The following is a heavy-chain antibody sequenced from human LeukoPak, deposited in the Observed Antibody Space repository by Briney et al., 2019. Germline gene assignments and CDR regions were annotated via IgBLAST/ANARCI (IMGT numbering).Heavy chain of an antibody. CDR2: IWYDGSNK. CDR1: GFTFSSHG. D-gene: IGHD6-6*01. J-gene: IGHJ4*02. Sequence: GGSLRLSCAASGFTFSSHGMHLVRQAPGKGLEWVAVIWYDGSNKYYADSVKGRFTISRDNSKTTLYLQMNSLRAEDTAVYYCAKGRGSIAARSIDYWGQGTLVTVSS. CDR3: AKGRGSIAARSIDY. V-gene: IGHV3-33*06.